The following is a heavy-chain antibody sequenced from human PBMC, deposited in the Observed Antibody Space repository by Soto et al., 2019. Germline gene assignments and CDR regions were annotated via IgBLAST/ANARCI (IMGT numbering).Heavy chain of an antibody. J-gene: IGHJ3*02. CDR2: INPSGGST. D-gene: IGHD5-18*01. CDR1: GYTFTSYY. CDR3: ARDLRVDTSYGDDAFDI. Sequence: ASVKVSCKASGYTFTSYYMHWVRQAPGQGLEWMGIINPSGGSTSYAQKFQGRVTMTRDTSTSTVYMELSSLRSEDTAVYYCARDLRVDTSYGDDAFDIWGQGTMVTVSS. V-gene: IGHV1-46*03.